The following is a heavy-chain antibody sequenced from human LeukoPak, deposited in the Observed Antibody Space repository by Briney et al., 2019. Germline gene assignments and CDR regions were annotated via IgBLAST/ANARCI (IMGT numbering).Heavy chain of an antibody. CDR1: GDSISGYY. V-gene: IGHV4-59*01. CDR2: IYYSGST. Sequence: SETLSLTCTVSGDSISGYYWSWIRQPPGKGLEWIGFIYYSGSTNYNPSLESRVTISVDTSKNQFSLKLSSVTAADTAVYYCARDNWYFDLWGRGTLVTVS. CDR3: ARDNWYFDL. J-gene: IGHJ2*01.